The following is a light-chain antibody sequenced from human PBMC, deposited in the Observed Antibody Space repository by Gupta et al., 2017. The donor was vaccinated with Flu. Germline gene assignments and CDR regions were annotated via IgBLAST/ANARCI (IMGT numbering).Light chain of an antibody. CDR2: DAS. CDR3: QQSDNAPFT. V-gene: IGKV1-39*01. CDR1: QSMSHF. Sequence: DIQMTQSPSSLSASIGDRVTITCRASQSMSHFLNWYQQKPGTAPKLLIYDASSLQSGIPSRFSGSGSETDFTLTISSLQPEDFATYYCQQSDNAPFTFGQGTKVEIK. J-gene: IGKJ2*01.